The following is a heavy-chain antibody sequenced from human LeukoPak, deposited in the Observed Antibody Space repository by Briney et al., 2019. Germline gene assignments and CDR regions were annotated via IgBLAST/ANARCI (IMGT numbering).Heavy chain of an antibody. V-gene: IGHV3-48*01. CDR1: GFTFSSYS. D-gene: IGHD6-19*01. J-gene: IGHJ4*02. Sequence: PGGSLRLSCSASGFTFSSYSMNWVRQAPGKGLEWVSYISSSSSTIYYADSVKGRFTISRDNSKNTLYLQMNSLRAEDTAVYYCAKHRGDYSGWYGDYWGQGTLVTVSS. CDR2: ISSSSSTI. CDR3: AKHRGDYSGWYGDY.